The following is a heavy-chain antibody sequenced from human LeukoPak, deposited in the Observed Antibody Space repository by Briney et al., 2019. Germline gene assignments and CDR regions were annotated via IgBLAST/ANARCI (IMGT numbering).Heavy chain of an antibody. Sequence: SETLFLTCTVSGGSISNYYWSWIRQPPGKGLEWIAYISYSGSTTYNPSLKSQVTISVDTSKNQFSLSLTSVTAADTAVYYCARHSTGVPGRPNDYWGQGTLVTVSS. V-gene: IGHV4-59*08. CDR3: ARHSTGVPGRPNDY. CDR1: GGSISNYY. D-gene: IGHD6-6*01. CDR2: ISYSGST. J-gene: IGHJ4*02.